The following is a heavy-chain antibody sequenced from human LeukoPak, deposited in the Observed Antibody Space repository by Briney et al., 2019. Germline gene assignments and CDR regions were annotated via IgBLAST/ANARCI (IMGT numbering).Heavy chain of an antibody. D-gene: IGHD1-26*01. CDR2: ISSVSTYI. J-gene: IGHJ4*02. CDR3: ARLSGSFGRYYFDY. Sequence: GGSLRLSCAASGFTFTGYSINWVRQAPGKGLEWVSSISSVSTYIYYADSVKGRFSISRDNAKNLLYLHMNSLRAEDTAVYYCARLSGSFGRYYFDYWGQGALVTVSS. CDR1: GFTFTGYS. V-gene: IGHV3-21*06.